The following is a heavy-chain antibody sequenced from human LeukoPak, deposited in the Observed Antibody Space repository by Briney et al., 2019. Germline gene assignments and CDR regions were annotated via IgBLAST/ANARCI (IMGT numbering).Heavy chain of an antibody. CDR1: GGSISSGSYY. J-gene: IGHJ3*02. V-gene: IGHV4-61*02. CDR3: ARGGLDYGDYMGAFDI. Sequence: SETLSLACTVSGGSISSGSYYWSWLRQPAGKGLEWIVRIYTSGSTNYNPSLKSRVTISVDTSKNQFSLKLSSVTAADTAVYYCARGGLDYGDYMGAFDIWGQGTMVTVSS. D-gene: IGHD4-17*01. CDR2: IYTSGST.